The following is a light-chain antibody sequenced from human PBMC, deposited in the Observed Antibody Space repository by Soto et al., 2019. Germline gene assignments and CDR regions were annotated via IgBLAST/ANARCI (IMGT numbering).Light chain of an antibody. J-gene: IGLJ2*01. CDR3: QSYDSSLSGVV. V-gene: IGLV1-40*01. CDR2: GNS. Sequence: QSVLTQPPSVSGAPGQRVTISCTGSSSNIGAGYDVHWYQQLPGTAPKLLIYGNSNRPSGVPDRFSGSKSGTSASLAITGLQAEDEAEDYCQSYDSSLSGVVFGGGTKVTVL. CDR1: SSNIGAGYD.